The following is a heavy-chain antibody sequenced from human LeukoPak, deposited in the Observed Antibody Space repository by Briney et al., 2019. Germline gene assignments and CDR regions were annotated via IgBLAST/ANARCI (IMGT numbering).Heavy chain of an antibody. V-gene: IGHV3-74*01. CDR1: GFTFSSYG. J-gene: IGHJ4*02. CDR2: LNEDGGIT. D-gene: IGHD3-16*01. CDR3: TRDIGGRSAY. Sequence: GGSLRLSCAASGFTFSSYGMHWVRQAPGEGLVWVSRLNEDGGITNYADFAKGRFTISRDNARNTLYLQMNSLSADDTAVYYCTRDIGGRSAYWGQGALVTVSS.